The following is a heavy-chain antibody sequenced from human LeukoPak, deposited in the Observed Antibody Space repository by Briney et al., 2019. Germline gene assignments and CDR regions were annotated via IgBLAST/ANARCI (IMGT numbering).Heavy chain of an antibody. CDR1: GYTLTELS. V-gene: IGHV1-24*01. CDR2: FDPEDGET. J-gene: IGHJ1*01. D-gene: IGHD3-22*01. Sequence: ASVKVSCKVSGYTLTELSMHWVRQAPGKGLEWMGGFDPEDGETIYAQKFRGRVTMTEDTSTDTAYMELSSLRSEDTAVYYCATAPMIVVVKSVFQHWGQGTLVTVSS. CDR3: ATAPMIVVVKSVFQH.